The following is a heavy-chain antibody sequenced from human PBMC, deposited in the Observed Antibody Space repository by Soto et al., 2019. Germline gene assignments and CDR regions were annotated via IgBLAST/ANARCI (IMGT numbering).Heavy chain of an antibody. J-gene: IGHJ3*02. CDR2: IYYSGST. V-gene: IGHV4-30-4*01. D-gene: IGHD3-3*01. Sequence: KPSETLSLTCTVSGGSISSGDYYWSWIRQPPGKGLEWIGYIYYSGSTYYNPSLKSRVTISVDTSKNQFSLKLSSVTAADTAVYYCARVRITIFGVVIIRRGAFDIWGQGTMVTVSS. CDR1: GGSISSGDYY. CDR3: ARVRITIFGVVIIRRGAFDI.